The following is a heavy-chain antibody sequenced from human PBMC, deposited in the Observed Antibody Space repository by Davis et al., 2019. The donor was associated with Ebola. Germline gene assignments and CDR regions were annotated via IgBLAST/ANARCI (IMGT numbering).Heavy chain of an antibody. J-gene: IGHJ4*02. CDR3: ARDHLKLGIGYFDY. Sequence: PGGSLRLSCAASGFTFSSYAMHWVRQAPGKGLEWVAVISYDGSNKYYADSVKGRFTISRDNSKNTLYLQMNSLRAEDTAVYYCARDHLKLGIGYFDYWGQGTLVTVSS. V-gene: IGHV3-30-3*01. D-gene: IGHD7-27*01. CDR2: ISYDGSNK. CDR1: GFTFSSYA.